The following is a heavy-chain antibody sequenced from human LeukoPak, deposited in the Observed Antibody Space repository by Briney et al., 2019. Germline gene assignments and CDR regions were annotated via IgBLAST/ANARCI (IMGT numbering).Heavy chain of an antibody. Sequence: SETLSLTCTVSGGSISSGDYYWSWIRPPPGKGREWIGYIYYSGSTYYNPSLKSRVTISVDTSKNQFSLKLSSVTAADTAVYYCALGYCGGDCYGYYFDYWGQGTLVTVSS. CDR2: IYYSGST. J-gene: IGHJ4*02. D-gene: IGHD2-21*02. CDR1: GGSISSGDYY. CDR3: ALGYCGGDCYGYYFDY. V-gene: IGHV4-30-4*01.